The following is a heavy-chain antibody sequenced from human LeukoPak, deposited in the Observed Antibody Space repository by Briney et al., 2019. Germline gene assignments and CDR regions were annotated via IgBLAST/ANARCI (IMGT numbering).Heavy chain of an antibody. D-gene: IGHD6-13*01. CDR1: GGSISSSSYY. Sequence: PSETLSLTCTVSGGSISSSSYYWGWIRQPPGKGLEWIGSIYYSGSTYYNPSLKSRVTISVDTSKNQFSLKLSSVTAADTAVYYCASGSSLYYFDYWGQGTLVTVSS. V-gene: IGHV4-39*01. J-gene: IGHJ4*02. CDR3: ASGSSLYYFDY. CDR2: IYYSGST.